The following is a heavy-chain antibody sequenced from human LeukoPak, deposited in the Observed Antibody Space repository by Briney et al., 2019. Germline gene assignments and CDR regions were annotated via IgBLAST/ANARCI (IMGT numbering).Heavy chain of an antibody. V-gene: IGHV4-59*01. D-gene: IGHD3-22*01. CDR3: ASNYDSSGYYSR. CDR2: IYYSGST. Sequence: SETLSLTCTVSGGSISSYYRSWIRQPPGKGLEWVGYIYYSGSTNYNPSLKSRVTISVATSKNQFSLKLSSVTAADTAVYYCASNYDSSGYYSRWGQGTLVTVSS. CDR1: GGSISSYY. J-gene: IGHJ4*02.